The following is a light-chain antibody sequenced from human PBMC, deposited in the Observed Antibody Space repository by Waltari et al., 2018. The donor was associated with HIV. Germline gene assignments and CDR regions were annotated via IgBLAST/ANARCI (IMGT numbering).Light chain of an antibody. Sequence: EIVLTQSPGTLSLSPGERATLSCRASQSVSSNQLGWYQQKPGQAPRLLIYDASSRATGIPDRFSGSGSGTDFTLTISRLEPEDFAVYHCQQYGSSTETFGQGTKVDIK. CDR3: QQYGSSTET. CDR1: QSVSSNQ. V-gene: IGKV3-20*01. CDR2: DAS. J-gene: IGKJ1*01.